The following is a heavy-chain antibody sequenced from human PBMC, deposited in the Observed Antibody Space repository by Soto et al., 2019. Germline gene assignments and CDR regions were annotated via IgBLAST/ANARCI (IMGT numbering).Heavy chain of an antibody. CDR3: AHSVAMGPSEYFDY. Sequence: PSQTLSLTCTVSGGSISSYYWSWIRQPPGKGLEWIGYIYYSGSTNYNPSLKSRVTISVDTSKNQFSLKLSSVTAADTAVYYCAHSVAMGPSEYFDYWGQGTLVTVSS. V-gene: IGHV4-59*08. CDR1: GGSISSYY. CDR2: IYYSGST. D-gene: IGHD5-12*01. J-gene: IGHJ4*02.